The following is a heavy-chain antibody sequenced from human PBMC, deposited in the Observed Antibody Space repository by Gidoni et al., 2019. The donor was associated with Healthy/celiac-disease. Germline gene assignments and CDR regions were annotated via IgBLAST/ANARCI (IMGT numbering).Heavy chain of an antibody. CDR1: GFSLSTSGVG. V-gene: IGHV2-5*01. CDR3: AHRRQGIAVGY. Sequence: QITLKESGPMLVKSIQTFTLTCTLFGFSLSTSGVGVGCNRQPPGKALEWLALIYWNDDKRYSPSLKSSLTITKDTSKNQVVLTMTNMNPVDTATYYCAHRRQGIAVGYWGQGTLVTVSS. J-gene: IGHJ4*02. D-gene: IGHD6-19*01. CDR2: IYWNDDK.